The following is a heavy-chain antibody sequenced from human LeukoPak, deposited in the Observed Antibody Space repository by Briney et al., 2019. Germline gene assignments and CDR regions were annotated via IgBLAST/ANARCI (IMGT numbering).Heavy chain of an antibody. CDR3: ARVTGYGDLGY. Sequence: SGTLSLTCAVSGGSISSSNWWSWVRQPPGKGLEWIGEIYHSGSTNYNPSLKSRVTISVDKPKNQFSLKLSSVTAADTAVYYCARVTGYGDLGYWGQGTLVTVSS. CDR2: IYHSGST. V-gene: IGHV4-4*02. D-gene: IGHD4-17*01. J-gene: IGHJ4*02. CDR1: GGSISSSNW.